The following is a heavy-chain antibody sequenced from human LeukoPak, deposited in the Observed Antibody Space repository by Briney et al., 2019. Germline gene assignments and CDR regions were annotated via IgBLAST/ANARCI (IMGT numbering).Heavy chain of an antibody. D-gene: IGHD5-18*01. CDR3: STDSVATAMTLDY. V-gene: IGHV3-15*01. J-gene: IGHJ4*02. CDR1: GFTFSDAW. CDR2: IKSKTDGGTT. Sequence: GGSLRLSCAASGFTFSDAWMSWARQAPGKGLEWVGRIKSKTDGGTTDSAAPVKGRFTISRDDSKNTLHLQMNSLKIEDTAVYFCSTDSVATAMTLDYWGQGTLVTVSS.